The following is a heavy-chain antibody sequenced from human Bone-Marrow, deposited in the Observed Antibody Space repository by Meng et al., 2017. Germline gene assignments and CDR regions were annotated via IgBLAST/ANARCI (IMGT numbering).Heavy chain of an antibody. J-gene: IGHJ5*02. D-gene: IGHD3-22*01. CDR2: IYTSGST. CDR1: GGSISSSY. CDR3: ARDGGTMIVVSWFDP. V-gene: IGHV4-4*07. Sequence: VRLQEPGLGLVKPSETLSLTGTVSGGSISSSYWSWIRHPAGKGLEWIGRIYTSGSTNYNHSLKSRVTMSVDTSKNQFSLKLSSVTAADTAVYYCARDGGTMIVVSWFDPWGQGTLVTVSS.